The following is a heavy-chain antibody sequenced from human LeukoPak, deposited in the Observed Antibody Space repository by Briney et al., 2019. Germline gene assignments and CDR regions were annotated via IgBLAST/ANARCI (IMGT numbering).Heavy chain of an antibody. D-gene: IGHD6-19*01. V-gene: IGHV3-30*03. CDR1: GFTFDDYG. J-gene: IGHJ4*02. CDR3: ARGGQWLVQEVVDY. Sequence: PGGSLRLSCAASGFTFDDYGMHWVRQAPGKGLEWVAVISYDGSNKYYADSVKGRFTISRDNSKNTLYLQMNSLRAEDTAVYYCARGGQWLVQEVVDYWGQGTLVTVSS. CDR2: ISYDGSNK.